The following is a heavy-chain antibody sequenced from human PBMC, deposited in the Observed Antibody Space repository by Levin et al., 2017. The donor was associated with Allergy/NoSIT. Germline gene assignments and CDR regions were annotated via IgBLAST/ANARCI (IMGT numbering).Heavy chain of an antibody. CDR1: GFTFSSYA. V-gene: IGHV3-30-3*01. D-gene: IGHD3-3*01. CDR3: ARDAPSAMEWLLYPLYDDDGMDV. CDR2: ISYDGSNK. Sequence: GGSLRLSCAASGFTFSSYAMHWVRQAPGKGLEWVAVISYDGSNKYYADSVKGRFTISRDNSKNTLYLQMNSLRAEDTAVYCCARDAPSAMEWLLYPLYDDDGMDVWGQGTTVTVSS. J-gene: IGHJ6*02.